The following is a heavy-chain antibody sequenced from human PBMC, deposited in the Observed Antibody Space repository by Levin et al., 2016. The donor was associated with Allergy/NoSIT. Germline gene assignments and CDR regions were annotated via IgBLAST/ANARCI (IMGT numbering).Heavy chain of an antibody. J-gene: IGHJ4*02. CDR2: IHSGGST. V-gene: IGHV4-61*01. Sequence: SETLSLTCTVSTGSVTSDPYYYSWIRQAPGKGLEWIGYIHSGGSTNYNPSLKSRLTISADSSTNRFSLHLQSVTAADTAVYYCARGTATVPDYWGQGTLVTVSS. D-gene: IGHD1-1*01. CDR1: TGSVTSDPYY. CDR3: ARGTATVPDY.